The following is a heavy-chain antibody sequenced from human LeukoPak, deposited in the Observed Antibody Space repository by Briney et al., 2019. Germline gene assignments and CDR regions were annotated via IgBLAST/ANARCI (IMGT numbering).Heavy chain of an antibody. V-gene: IGHV1-69*01. CDR1: GGTFSSYA. J-gene: IGHJ5*02. Sequence: SVNVSCKASGGTFSSYAISWVRQAPGQGLEWMGGIIPIFGTANYAQKFQGRVTITADESTSTAYMDLSSLRSEDTAVYYCATAPKLISSSPINWFDPWGQGTLVTVSS. D-gene: IGHD6-6*01. CDR3: ATAPKLISSSPINWFDP. CDR2: IIPIFGTA.